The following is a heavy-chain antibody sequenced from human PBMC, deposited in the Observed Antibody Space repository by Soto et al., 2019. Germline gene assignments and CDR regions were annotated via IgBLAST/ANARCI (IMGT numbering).Heavy chain of an antibody. CDR3: ARDGVWRQQLVFYAFDI. CDR1: GFTFSSYS. D-gene: IGHD6-13*01. Sequence: GGSLRLSCAASGFTFSSYSMNWVRQAPGKGLEWVSSISSSSYIYYADSVKGRFTISRDNAKNSLYLQMNSLRAEDTAVYYCARDGVWRQQLVFYAFDIWGQGTMVTVSS. CDR2: ISSSSYI. J-gene: IGHJ3*02. V-gene: IGHV3-21*01.